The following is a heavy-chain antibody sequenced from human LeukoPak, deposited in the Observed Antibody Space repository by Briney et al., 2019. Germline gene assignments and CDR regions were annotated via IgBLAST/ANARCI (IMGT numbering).Heavy chain of an antibody. J-gene: IGHJ2*01. D-gene: IGHD6-13*01. Sequence: SETLSLTCTVSGGSISSSSYYWSWIRQPPGKGLEWIGYIYYSGSTNYNPSLKSRVTISADTSKNQFSLKLSSVTAADTAVYYCARVYYSSSYDYWYFDLWGRGTLVTVSS. CDR2: IYYSGST. V-gene: IGHV4-61*01. CDR1: GGSISSSSYY. CDR3: ARVYYSSSYDYWYFDL.